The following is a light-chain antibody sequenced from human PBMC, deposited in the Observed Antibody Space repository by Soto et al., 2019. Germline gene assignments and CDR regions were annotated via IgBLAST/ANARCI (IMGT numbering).Light chain of an antibody. Sequence: DIQVTQSPSCLSASVGDRATITCRASQIISSYLNCYRQKPGKAPKLLIYAASSLQSGVPSRFSGSGSGTDFTPTISSLQPEDFATYYCQQSYSTPPAFGQGTKVDIK. CDR2: AAS. J-gene: IGKJ1*01. CDR3: QQSYSTPPA. V-gene: IGKV1-39*01. CDR1: QIISSY.